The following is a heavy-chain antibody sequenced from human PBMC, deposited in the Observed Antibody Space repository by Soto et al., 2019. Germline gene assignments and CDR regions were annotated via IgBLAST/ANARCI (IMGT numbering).Heavy chain of an antibody. CDR3: ASWTTVSKAFDY. CDR2: IYNSGST. J-gene: IGHJ4*02. CDR1: GGSVSSGSYY. Sequence: QVQLRESGPGLVKPSETLSLTCTVSGGSVSSGSYYWSWIRQPPGRELEWVGYIYNSGSTKYNPSPQRRVTLSVDTSKNQFSLKLSSVTAADTAVYYCASWTTVSKAFDYWGQGTLVTVSS. D-gene: IGHD4-4*01. V-gene: IGHV4-61*01.